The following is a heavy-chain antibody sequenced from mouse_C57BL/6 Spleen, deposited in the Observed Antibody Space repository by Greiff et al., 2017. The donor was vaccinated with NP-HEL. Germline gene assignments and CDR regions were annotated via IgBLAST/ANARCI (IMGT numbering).Heavy chain of an antibody. CDR3: ARRGTRHAMDF. D-gene: IGHD2-14*01. CDR1: GFTFSSYT. CDR2: ISGGGGNT. V-gene: IGHV5-9*01. Sequence: EVQVVESGGGLVKPGGSLKLSCAASGFTFSSYTMSWVRQTPEKRLEWVATISGGGGNTYYPDSVKGRFTISRDNAKNTLYLQMSSIRSHGAALHCCARRGTRHAMDFWGQGNLGPVSS. J-gene: IGHJ4*01.